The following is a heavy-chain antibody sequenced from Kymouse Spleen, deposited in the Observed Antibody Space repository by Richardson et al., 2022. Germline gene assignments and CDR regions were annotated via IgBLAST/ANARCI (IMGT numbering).Heavy chain of an antibody. CDR1: GFTFSNAW. CDR3: TNIVGATTFDY. J-gene: IGHJ4*02. V-gene: IGHV3-15*01. D-gene: IGHD1-26*01. CDR2: IKSKTDGGTT. Sequence: EVQLVESGGGLVKPGGSLRLSCAASGFTFSNAWMSWVRQAPGKGLEWVGRIKSKTDGGTTDYAAPVKGRFTISRDDSKNTLYLQMNSLKTEDTAVYYCTNIVGATTFDYWGQGTLVTVSS.